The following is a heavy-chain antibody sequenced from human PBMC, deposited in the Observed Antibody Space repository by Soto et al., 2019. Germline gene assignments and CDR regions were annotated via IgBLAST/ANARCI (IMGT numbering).Heavy chain of an antibody. D-gene: IGHD3-10*02. CDR2: IFYSGST. CDR1: GGSISSYY. Sequence: QVQLQESGPGLVKPSETLSLTCTVSGGSISSYYWSWIRQPPGKGLEWIGFIFYSGSTSYNPSLKSRGTISTDTSEYQVSLKLNSVTAADTAVYYCASMIGDPVLSFDSWGQGTLVAVSS. J-gene: IGHJ5*01. CDR3: ASMIGDPVLSFDS. V-gene: IGHV4-59*01.